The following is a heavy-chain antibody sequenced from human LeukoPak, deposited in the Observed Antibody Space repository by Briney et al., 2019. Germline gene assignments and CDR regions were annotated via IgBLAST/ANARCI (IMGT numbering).Heavy chain of an antibody. D-gene: IGHD3-22*01. V-gene: IGHV1-24*01. J-gene: IGHJ5*02. CDR1: GYTLTELS. Sequence: ASVKVSCKVSGYTLTELSMHWVLQAPGNGLEWMGGSDPEDGETIYAQKFQGRVTMTEDTSTDTAYMELSSLRSEDTAVYYCATAAFQLLYDSSGYYLGTWGQGTLVTVSS. CDR2: SDPEDGET. CDR3: ATAAFQLLYDSSGYYLGT.